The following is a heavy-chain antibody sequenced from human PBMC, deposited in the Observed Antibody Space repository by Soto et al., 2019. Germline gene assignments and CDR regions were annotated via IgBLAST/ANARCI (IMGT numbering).Heavy chain of an antibody. CDR3: ARHSNCTGWYFFNY. J-gene: IGHJ4*02. CDR2: ISGSSSYI. V-gene: IGHV3-21*01. D-gene: IGHD6-19*01. Sequence: GGSLRLSCAASGFTFSSYTMDWVRQAPGSALEWVSSISGSSSYIYYADAVKGRFTISRDNAKNSLYLQMNSLRAEDTAVYYCARHSNCTGWYFFNYWAQGTLVTVSS. CDR1: GFTFSSYT.